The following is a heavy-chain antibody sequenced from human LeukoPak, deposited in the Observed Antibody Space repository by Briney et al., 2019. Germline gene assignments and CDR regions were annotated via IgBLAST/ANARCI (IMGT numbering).Heavy chain of an antibody. J-gene: IGHJ6*03. CDR1: GYTFTSYY. CDR2: IIPIFGTA. V-gene: IGHV1-69*05. Sequence: SVKVSCKTSGYTFTSYYIHWIRRAPGQGLEWMGGIIPIFGTANYAQKFQGRVTITTDESTSTAYMELSSLRSEDTAVYYCARDSQYSSGWYEHYYYMDVWGKGTTVTVSS. D-gene: IGHD6-19*01. CDR3: ARDSQYSSGWYEHYYYMDV.